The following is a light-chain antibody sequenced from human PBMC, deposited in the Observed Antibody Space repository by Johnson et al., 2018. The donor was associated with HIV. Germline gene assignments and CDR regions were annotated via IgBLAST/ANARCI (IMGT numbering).Light chain of an antibody. J-gene: IGLJ1*01. Sequence: QAVLTQPPSVSAAPGQKVTISCSGSSSNIGNNYVSWYQQLPGTAPKLLIYDNNKRPSGIPDRFSGSKSGTSATLGITGLQTGDEADYYCGTWDSRLNVYLFGTGTKVTVL. CDR2: DNN. V-gene: IGLV1-51*01. CDR1: SSNIGNNY. CDR3: GTWDSRLNVYL.